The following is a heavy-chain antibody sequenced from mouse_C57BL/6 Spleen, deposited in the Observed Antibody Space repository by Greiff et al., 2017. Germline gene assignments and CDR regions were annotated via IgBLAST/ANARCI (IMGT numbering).Heavy chain of an antibody. CDR1: GFTFSDYY. Sequence: EVKLVESEGGLVQPGSSMKLSCTASGFTFSDYYMAWVRQVPEKGLEWVANINYDGSSTYYLDSLKSRFIISRDNAKNILYLQMSSLKSEDTATYYCASYCNDYSMYYWGQGTSVTVSS. V-gene: IGHV5-16*01. D-gene: IGHD2-1*01. J-gene: IGHJ4*01. CDR3: ASYCNDYSMYY. CDR2: INYDGSST.